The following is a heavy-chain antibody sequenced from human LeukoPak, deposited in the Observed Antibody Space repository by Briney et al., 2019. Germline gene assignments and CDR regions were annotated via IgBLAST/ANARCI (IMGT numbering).Heavy chain of an antibody. J-gene: IGHJ6*02. CDR3: ARHEYSSGWYRYGMDV. D-gene: IGHD6-19*01. CDR2: IYPGDSDT. V-gene: IGHV5-51*01. Sequence: KSGESLKISCKGSGYSFTSYWIGWVRQMPGKGLEWMGIIYPGDSDTRYSPSFQGQVTISADKSISTAYLQWSSLKASDTAMYYCARHEYSSGWYRYGMDVWGQGTTVTVSS. CDR1: GYSFTSYW.